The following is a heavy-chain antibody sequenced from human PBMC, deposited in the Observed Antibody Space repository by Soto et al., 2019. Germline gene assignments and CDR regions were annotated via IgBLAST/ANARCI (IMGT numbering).Heavy chain of an antibody. CDR3: ARHTHSSGYDY. V-gene: IGHV3-11*06. CDR1: GFTFSDYY. D-gene: IGHD6-19*01. CDR2: ISSSSSYT. J-gene: IGHJ4*02. Sequence: GGSRRLACAASGFTFSDYYMSWIRQAPGKGREWVSYISSSSSYTNYADSVKGRFTISRDNAQTSLYLQMNSLRAEDTAVYYCARHTHSSGYDYWGQGTLVTVS.